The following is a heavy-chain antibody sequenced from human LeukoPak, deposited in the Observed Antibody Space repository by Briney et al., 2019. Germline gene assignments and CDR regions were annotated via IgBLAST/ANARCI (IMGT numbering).Heavy chain of an antibody. Sequence: GGSLRLSCAASGFTFSSYAMHWVRQAPGKGLEWVAVISYDGSNKYYADSVKGRFTISRDNSKNTLYLQMNSLRAEDTAVYYCARDASFDYWGQGTLVTVSS. CDR1: GFTFSSYA. V-gene: IGHV3-30*04. CDR2: ISYDGSNK. J-gene: IGHJ4*02. CDR3: ARDASFDY.